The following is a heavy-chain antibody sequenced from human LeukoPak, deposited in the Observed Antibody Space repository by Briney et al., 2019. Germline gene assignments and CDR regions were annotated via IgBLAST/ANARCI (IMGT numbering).Heavy chain of an antibody. CDR2: ISSSSSTI. CDR1: GFTFSSYS. Sequence: GGSLRLSCAASGFTFSSYSMNWVRQAPGKGLEWVSYISSSSSTIYYADSVKGRFTISRDNAKNSLYLQMNRLRAEDTAVYYCARGGVENGDYWGQGTLVTVSS. V-gene: IGHV3-48*01. D-gene: IGHD1-1*01. CDR3: ARGGVENGDY. J-gene: IGHJ4*02.